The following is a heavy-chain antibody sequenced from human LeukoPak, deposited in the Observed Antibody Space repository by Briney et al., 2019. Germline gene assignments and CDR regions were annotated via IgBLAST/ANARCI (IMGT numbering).Heavy chain of an antibody. D-gene: IGHD3-9*01. CDR2: IYYSGST. Sequence: PSETLSLTCTVSGGSISSSSYYWGWIRQPPGKGLEWIGNIYYSGSTYYNPSLKSRVTISVDTSKNQCSLKLSSVTAADTAVYYCARLDWGTANYWGQGTLVTVSS. V-gene: IGHV4-39*01. CDR1: GGSISSSSYY. CDR3: ARLDWGTANY. J-gene: IGHJ4*02.